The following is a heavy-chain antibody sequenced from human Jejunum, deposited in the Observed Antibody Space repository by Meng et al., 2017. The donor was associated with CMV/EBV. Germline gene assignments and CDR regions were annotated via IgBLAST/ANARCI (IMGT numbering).Heavy chain of an antibody. Sequence: SAFPFSDHYRDWLRHAPGEGLEWVGRSKNKAISYSIDYAASVKGRFTTSRDDSKHALYLQMNSLKSEDTAVYYCIRVKLGSSKYFDLWGRGTLVTVSS. V-gene: IGHV3-72*01. J-gene: IGHJ2*01. CDR2: SKNKAISYSI. CDR1: AFPFSDHY. D-gene: IGHD6-6*01. CDR3: IRVKLGSSKYFDL.